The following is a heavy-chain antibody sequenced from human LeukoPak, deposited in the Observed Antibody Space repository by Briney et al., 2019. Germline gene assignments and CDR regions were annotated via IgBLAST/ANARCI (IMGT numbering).Heavy chain of an antibody. D-gene: IGHD6-13*01. J-gene: IGHJ3*02. CDR2: INQDGSAK. Sequence: GGSLRLSCAASGFTFSSYEMNWVRQAPGKGLEWVANINQDGSAKYYVDSVKGRFTISRDNAKNSLYLQMNSLRAEDTAVYYCAGSWSPYDAFDIWGQGTMGSVSS. CDR3: AGSWSPYDAFDI. V-gene: IGHV3-7*01. CDR1: GFTFSSYE.